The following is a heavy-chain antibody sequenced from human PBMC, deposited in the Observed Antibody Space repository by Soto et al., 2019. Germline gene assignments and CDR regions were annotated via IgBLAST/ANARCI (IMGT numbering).Heavy chain of an antibody. J-gene: IGHJ6*02. V-gene: IGHV1-3*01. CDR1: GYTFTSYA. D-gene: IGHD2-2*01. Sequence: GASVKVSCKASGYTFTSYAMHWVRQAPGQRLEWMGWINAGNGNTKYSQKFQGRVTITRDTSASTAYMELSSLRSEDTAVYYCARVYAVPAAIPRYYYYGMDVWGQGTTVTVSS. CDR2: INAGNGNT. CDR3: ARVYAVPAAIPRYYYYGMDV.